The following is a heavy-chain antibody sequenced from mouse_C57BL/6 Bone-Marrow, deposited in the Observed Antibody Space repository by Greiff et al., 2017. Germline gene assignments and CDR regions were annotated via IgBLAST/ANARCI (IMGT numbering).Heavy chain of an antibody. Sequence: QVQLQQPGAELVKPGASVKLSCKASGYTFTSYWMQWVKQRPGPGLEWIGEIDPSDSYTNSNQKFKGKATLTVDTSSSTAYMQLSSLTSEDSAVYYCARKYLWFAYWGQGTLVTVSA. CDR2: IDPSDSYT. CDR1: GYTFTSYW. D-gene: IGHD5-1*01. V-gene: IGHV1-50*01. J-gene: IGHJ3*01. CDR3: ARKYLWFAY.